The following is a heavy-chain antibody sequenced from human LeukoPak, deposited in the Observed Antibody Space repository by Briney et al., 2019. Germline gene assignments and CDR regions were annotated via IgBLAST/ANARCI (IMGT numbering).Heavy chain of an antibody. D-gene: IGHD3-10*01. J-gene: IGHJ4*02. CDR2: IYPGDSDT. CDR1: GYSFTTYW. V-gene: IGHV5-51*01. CDR3: ARQHGSGSYYSRAIDY. Sequence: PGGSLKISCEASGYSFTTYWIGWVRQMPGKGLEWMGIIYPGDSDTRYSPSFQGQVTISADKSINTAYLQWSSLKASDTAMYYCARQHGSGSYYSRAIDYWGQGTLVTVS.